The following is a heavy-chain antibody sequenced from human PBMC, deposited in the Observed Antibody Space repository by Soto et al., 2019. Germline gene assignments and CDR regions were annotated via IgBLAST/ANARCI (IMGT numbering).Heavy chain of an antibody. J-gene: IGHJ3*02. CDR1: GGSISSYY. Sequence: PSETLSLTCTVSGGSISSYYWSWIRQPPGKGLEWIGYIYYSGSTNYNPSLKSRVTISVDTSKNQFSLKLSSVTAADTAVYYCARLRYSSGWYSAFDIWGQGTMVTVS. CDR3: ARLRYSSGWYSAFDI. CDR2: IYYSGST. V-gene: IGHV4-59*08. D-gene: IGHD6-19*01.